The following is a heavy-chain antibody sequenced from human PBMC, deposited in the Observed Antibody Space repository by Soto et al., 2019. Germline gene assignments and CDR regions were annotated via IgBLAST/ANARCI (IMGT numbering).Heavy chain of an antibody. J-gene: IGHJ4*02. V-gene: IGHV4-59*01. Sequence: PSETLSLTCTVSGGSISSYYWSWIRQPPGKGLEWIGYIYYSGSTNYNPSLKSRVTISVDTSKNQFSLKLSSVTAADSAVYYCARVWGYAFDYWGQGTLVTVSS. CDR2: IYYSGST. CDR3: ARVWGYAFDY. CDR1: GGSISSYY. D-gene: IGHD3-16*01.